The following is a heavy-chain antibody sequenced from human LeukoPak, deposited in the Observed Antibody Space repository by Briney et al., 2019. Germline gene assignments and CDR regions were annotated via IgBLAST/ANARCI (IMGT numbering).Heavy chain of an antibody. J-gene: IGHJ3*02. D-gene: IGHD3-22*01. CDR1: GFSLTTSGVG. Sequence: SGPTLVNPTQTLTLTCTFSGFSLTTSGVGAAWIRQPPGKALEWLALIYWDDDKRYSPSLKTRLTITKDTSKNQVVLTMTNMDPVDTATYYCAHRLFDSSGYPFDIWGQGTMVTVSS. V-gene: IGHV2-5*02. CDR3: AHRLFDSSGYPFDI. CDR2: IYWDDDK.